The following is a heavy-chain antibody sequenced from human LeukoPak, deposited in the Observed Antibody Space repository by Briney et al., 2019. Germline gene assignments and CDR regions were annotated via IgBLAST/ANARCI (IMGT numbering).Heavy chain of an antibody. V-gene: IGHV3-53*01. Sequence: GGSLRLSCAASGFTVSSNYMSWVRQAPGKGLEWVSVLYDDGSTYYADSVKGRFTISRDNSKSTLYLQMNSLRAEDTAVYYCARGDRGYFDYWGQGTLVTVSS. CDR2: LYDDGST. D-gene: IGHD1-26*01. CDR1: GFTVSSNY. CDR3: ARGDRGYFDY. J-gene: IGHJ4*02.